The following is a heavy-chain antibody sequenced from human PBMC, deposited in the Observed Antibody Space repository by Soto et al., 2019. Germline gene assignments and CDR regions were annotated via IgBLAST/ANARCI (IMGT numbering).Heavy chain of an antibody. D-gene: IGHD4-17*01. V-gene: IGHV4-34*01. J-gene: IGHJ6*02. Sequence: SETLSLTCAVYGGSFSGYYWSWIRQPPGKGLEWIGEINHSGSTNYNPSLKSRVTISVDTSKNQFSLKLSSVTAADTAAYYCARYVLRFNYYGMDVWGQGTTVTVSS. CDR3: ARYVLRFNYYGMDV. CDR2: INHSGST. CDR1: GGSFSGYY.